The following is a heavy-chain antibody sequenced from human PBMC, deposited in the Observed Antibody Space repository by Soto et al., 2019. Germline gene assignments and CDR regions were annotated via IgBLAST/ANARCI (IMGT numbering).Heavy chain of an antibody. D-gene: IGHD2-8*02. CDR3: TGEVASGY. J-gene: IGHJ4*02. Sequence: GESLKISCAASGFTFSSYGMHWVRQAPGKGLEWVAVISKDGNVKYYAESVKGRFTISRDNSKNTLYLQMNSLGAEDTAAYYCTGEVASGYWGQGTLVTVSS. V-gene: IGHV3-30*03. CDR1: GFTFSSYG. CDR2: ISKDGNVK.